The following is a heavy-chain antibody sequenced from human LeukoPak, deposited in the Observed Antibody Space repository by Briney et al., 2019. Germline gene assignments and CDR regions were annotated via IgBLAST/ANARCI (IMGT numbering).Heavy chain of an antibody. V-gene: IGHV3-7*01. CDR3: RKGHYESYA. CDR1: GFSFSSFR. J-gene: IGHJ5*02. CDR2: IKGDGSEN. D-gene: IGHD4-17*01. Sequence: PGGSLRLXCVTSGFSFSSFRMNWVGQAPGKGRKGLANIKGDGSENYYVDSVKGRFTISRDTAKSSLYLQMNSLGAEDTAVYCCRKGHYESYAWGQGTLVTVSS.